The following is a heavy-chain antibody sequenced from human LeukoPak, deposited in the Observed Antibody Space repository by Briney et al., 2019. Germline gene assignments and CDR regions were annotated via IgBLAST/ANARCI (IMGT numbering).Heavy chain of an antibody. CDR3: ARPLTHVCDSSGRYVFGV. CDR1: GVTLCSNV. D-gene: IGHD3-22*01. J-gene: IGHJ3*01. Sequence: SVKISCKTSGVTLCSNVISSVRQAPGQGLEWMGGIIPIFGAANYAQKFQGRVTITADESTSTAYMELRSLRSDDTAAYYCARPLTHVCDSSGRYVFGVWGQGTLVIVSS. V-gene: IGHV1-69*13. CDR2: IIPIFGAA.